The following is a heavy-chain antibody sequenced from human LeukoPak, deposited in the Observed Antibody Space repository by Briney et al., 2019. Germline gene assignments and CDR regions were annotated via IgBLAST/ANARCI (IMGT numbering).Heavy chain of an antibody. CDR2: ISYDGSNK. Sequence: GGSLRLSCAASGFSFVNHWMSWVRLAPGKGLEWVAVISYDGSNKYYADSVKGRFTISRDNAKNSLYLQMNSLRAEDTAVYYCARERYSGSYYVGDAFDIWGQGTMVTVSS. CDR3: ARERYSGSYYVGDAFDI. D-gene: IGHD1-26*01. J-gene: IGHJ3*02. V-gene: IGHV3-30-3*01. CDR1: GFSFVNHW.